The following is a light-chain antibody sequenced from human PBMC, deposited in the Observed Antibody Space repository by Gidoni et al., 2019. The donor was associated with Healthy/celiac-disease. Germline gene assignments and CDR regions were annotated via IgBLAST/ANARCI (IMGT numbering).Light chain of an antibody. Sequence: DIELTQSPSSLSASVGDRVTITCQASQDISNYLNWYQQKPGKAPRLLIYDASNLETGVPPRFIGSGSGADFSFTIISRQAADNATYYCRQYDSHPFTFGPGTKVEIK. CDR2: DAS. J-gene: IGKJ3*01. V-gene: IGKV1-33*01. CDR3: RQYDSHPFT. CDR1: QDISNY.